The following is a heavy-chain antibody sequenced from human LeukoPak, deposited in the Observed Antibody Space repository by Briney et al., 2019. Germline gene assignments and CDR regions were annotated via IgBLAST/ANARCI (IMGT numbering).Heavy chain of an antibody. J-gene: IGHJ4*02. Sequence: PGGSLRLSCAASGFTFSSITMNWIRQAPGKGLEWVSSISSRSTYIYYADSVKGRFTISRDNAKNSLYLQMTSLRAEETAVYYCGRGQWLRRLWGQGTLVTVSS. CDR1: GFTFSSIT. V-gene: IGHV3-21*01. CDR3: GRGQWLRRL. D-gene: IGHD5-12*01. CDR2: ISSRSTYI.